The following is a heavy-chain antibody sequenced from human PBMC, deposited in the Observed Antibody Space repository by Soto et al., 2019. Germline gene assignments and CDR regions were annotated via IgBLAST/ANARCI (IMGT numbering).Heavy chain of an antibody. CDR1: GFTFSSYG. J-gene: IGHJ6*02. Sequence: QVQLVESGGGVVQPGRSLRLSCAASGFTFSSYGMHWVRQAPGKGLEWVAVISYDGSNKYYADSVKGRFTISRDNSKNSLYLQMNSLRAEDTAGYYCAEADTGEPYYYYGMAVWGRGTTVTVSS. V-gene: IGHV3-30*18. CDR2: ISYDGSNK. D-gene: IGHD1-26*01. CDR3: AEADTGEPYYYYGMAV.